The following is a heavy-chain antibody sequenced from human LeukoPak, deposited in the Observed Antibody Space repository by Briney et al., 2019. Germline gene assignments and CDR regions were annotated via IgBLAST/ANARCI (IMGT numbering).Heavy chain of an antibody. J-gene: IGHJ6*02. V-gene: IGHV5-10-1*01. CDR2: IDPSDSYT. D-gene: IGHD3-22*01. CDR1: GYSFTNYW. CDR3: ARLGYYYDSSGNNQQYMEV. Sequence: GESLKISCTGSGYSFTNYWISLVRQMPGKGLEWMGRIDPSDSYTNYSPSFQGHVTISTDKSTRTAYLQWNSLKASDTAMYYCARLGYYYDSSGNNQQYMEVWGQGTTVTVSS.